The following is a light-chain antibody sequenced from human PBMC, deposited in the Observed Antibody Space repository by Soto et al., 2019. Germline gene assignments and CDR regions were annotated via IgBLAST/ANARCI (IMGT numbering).Light chain of an antibody. CDR3: QSYDSSLSGVV. CDR2: GNS. Sequence: QSVLTQPPSASGAPGQRVTISCTGSSSNIGAGYDVQWYQQLPGTAPKVLIYGNSNRPSGVPDRFSGSKSGTSASLAITGLQAEDEADYYCQSYDSSLSGVVFGGGTKLTVL. J-gene: IGLJ2*01. V-gene: IGLV1-40*01. CDR1: SSNIGAGYD.